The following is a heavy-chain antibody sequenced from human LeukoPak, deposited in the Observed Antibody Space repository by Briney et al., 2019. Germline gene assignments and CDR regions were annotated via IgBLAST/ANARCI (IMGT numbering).Heavy chain of an antibody. V-gene: IGHV1-8*01. Sequence: ASVKVSCKASGYTFTSYDINWVRQAAGQGLEWMGWMNPHSGNAGYAQKFQGRVTMTRDTSISTAYMVLSSLRSDDTAVYYCARIPQRVPHNWFDPWGQGTLVTVSS. CDR3: ARIPQRVPHNWFDP. CDR1: GYTFTSYD. J-gene: IGHJ5*02. D-gene: IGHD2-2*01. CDR2: MNPHSGNA.